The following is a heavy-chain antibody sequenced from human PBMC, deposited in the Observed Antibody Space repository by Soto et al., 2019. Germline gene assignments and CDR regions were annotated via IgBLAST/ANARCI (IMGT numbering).Heavy chain of an antibody. J-gene: IGHJ4*02. Sequence: ASVKVSCKASGYTFTGYYIHWVRQAPGQGLEWMGWINPKNSDRDYAQKFQGRVTMTRDTSSSTAYMELSRLRSDDTAVYYCARDTGSSGLAYYFDYWGQGTLVTVSS. D-gene: IGHD6-19*01. CDR1: GYTFTGYY. CDR3: ARDTGSSGLAYYFDY. V-gene: IGHV1-2*02. CDR2: INPKNSDR.